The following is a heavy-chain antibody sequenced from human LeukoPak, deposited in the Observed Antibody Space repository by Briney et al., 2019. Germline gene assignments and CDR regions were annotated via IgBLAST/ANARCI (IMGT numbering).Heavy chain of an antibody. D-gene: IGHD3-22*01. CDR1: GFTFSGNW. J-gene: IGHJ4*02. CDR2: INGDGRST. Sequence: GGSLRLSCEASGFTFSGNWMHWVRQAPGKGLVWVSRINGDGRSTNYADFVKGRFTISRDNAKNTLYLQMNSLRAEDAAVYYCARDTFYYYDSSGYYDYWGQGTLVTVSS. V-gene: IGHV3-74*01. CDR3: ARDTFYYYDSSGYYDY.